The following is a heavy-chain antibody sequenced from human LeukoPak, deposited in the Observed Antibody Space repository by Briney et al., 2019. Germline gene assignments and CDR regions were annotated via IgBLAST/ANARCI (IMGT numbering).Heavy chain of an antibody. CDR3: ARSAYSSSPFDY. D-gene: IGHD6-6*01. CDR1: GGTFSSYA. V-gene: IGHV1-69*13. CDR2: IIPIFGTA. J-gene: IGHJ4*02. Sequence: SVKVSCKASGGTFSSYAISWVRQAPGQGLEWMGGIIPIFGTANYAQKFQGRVTITADESTSTAYLELSSLRSEDTAVYYCARSAYSSSPFDYWGQGTLITVSS.